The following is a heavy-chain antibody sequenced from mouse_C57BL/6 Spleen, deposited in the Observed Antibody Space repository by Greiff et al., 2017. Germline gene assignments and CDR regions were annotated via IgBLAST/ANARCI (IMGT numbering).Heavy chain of an antibody. CDR2: ISYDGSN. D-gene: IGHD4-1*01. J-gene: IGHJ2*01. CDR3: ARANWDPSFDY. Sequence: EVQRVESGPGLVKPSQSLSLTCSVTGYSITSGYYWNWIRHFPGNKLAWMGYISYDGSNNYNPSLKNRISITRDTSKNQFFLKLNSVTTEDTATYYCARANWDPSFDYWGQGTTLTVSS. CDR1: GYSITSGYY. V-gene: IGHV3-6*01.